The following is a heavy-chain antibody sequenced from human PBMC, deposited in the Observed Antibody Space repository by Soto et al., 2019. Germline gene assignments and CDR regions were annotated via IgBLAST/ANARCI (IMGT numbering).Heavy chain of an antibody. CDR1: GSTFSSYE. V-gene: IGHV3-48*03. D-gene: IGHD3-16*01. CDR2: ISGTGSTT. Sequence: GGSLRLSCAASGSTFSSYEMSWVRQAPGKGLEWVSYISGTGSTTYYADSVKGRFTISRDNAKNSLFLQMNSLRAEDTATYYLSREILGHLLCCFDYWGQGTLVTVSS. CDR3: SREILGHLLCCFDY. J-gene: IGHJ4*02.